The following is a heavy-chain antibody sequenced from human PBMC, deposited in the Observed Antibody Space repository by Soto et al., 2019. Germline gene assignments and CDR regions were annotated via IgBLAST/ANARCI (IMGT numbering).Heavy chain of an antibody. V-gene: IGHV3-30-3*01. CDR1: GFTFSSYA. Sequence: PGGSLRLSCAASGFTFSSYAMHWVRQAPGKGLEWVAVISYDGSNKYYADSVKGRFTISRDNSKNTLYLQMNSLRAEDTAVYYCASEHITVVRGAPYDYCGQGTLVTVSS. D-gene: IGHD3-10*01. J-gene: IGHJ4*02. CDR2: ISYDGSNK. CDR3: ASEHITVVRGAPYDY.